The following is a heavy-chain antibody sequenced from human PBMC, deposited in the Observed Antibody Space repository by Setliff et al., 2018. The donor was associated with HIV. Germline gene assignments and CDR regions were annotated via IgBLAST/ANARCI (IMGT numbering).Heavy chain of an antibody. CDR3: ARDQISAYSYGGDVYYYYMDV. CDR2: INPNSGGT. V-gene: IGHV1-2*02. Sequence: ASVNVSCKASGYTFTGYYMHWVRQAPGQGLEWMGWINPNSGGTNSAQKFQGRVTITADESTSTAYMELSSLSSVDTAVYYCARDQISAYSYGGDVYYYYMDVWGKGTTVTVSS. CDR1: GYTFTGYY. D-gene: IGHD5-18*01. J-gene: IGHJ6*03.